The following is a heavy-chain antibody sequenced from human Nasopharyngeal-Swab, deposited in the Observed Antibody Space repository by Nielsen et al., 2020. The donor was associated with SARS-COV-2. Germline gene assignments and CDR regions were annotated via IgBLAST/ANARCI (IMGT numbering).Heavy chain of an antibody. V-gene: IGHV3-48*03. CDR1: GFTFSSYE. D-gene: IGHD6-6*01. CDR3: AREYSSSWAYYYYGMDV. Sequence: GESLKISCAASGFTFSSYEMNWVRQAPGKGLEWVSYISSSGSTIYYADSVKGRFTISRDNAENSLYLQMNSLRAEDTAVYYCAREYSSSWAYYYYGMDVWGQGTTVTVSS. J-gene: IGHJ6*02. CDR2: ISSSGSTI.